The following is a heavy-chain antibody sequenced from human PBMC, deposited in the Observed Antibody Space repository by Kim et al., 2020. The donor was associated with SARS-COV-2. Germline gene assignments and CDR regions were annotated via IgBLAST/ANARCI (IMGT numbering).Heavy chain of an antibody. V-gene: IGHV3-30*18. Sequence: GGSLRLSCAASGFTFSSYGMHWVRQAPGKGLEWVAVISYDGSNKYYADSVKGRFTISRDNSKNTLYLQMNSLRAEDTDVYYCAKAGRDGGYFDYWGQGTLVTVSS. J-gene: IGHJ4*02. CDR1: GFTFSSYG. CDR3: AKAGRDGGYFDY. CDR2: ISYDGSNK. D-gene: IGHD2-15*01.